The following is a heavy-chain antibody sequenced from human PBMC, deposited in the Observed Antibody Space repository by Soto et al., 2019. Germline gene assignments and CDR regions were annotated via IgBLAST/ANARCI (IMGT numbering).Heavy chain of an antibody. CDR2: IYYSGST. Sequence: PSETLSLTCRVSGGSISSSSYFWGWIRQPPGKGLEWIGSIYYSGSTNYNPSLKSRVTISVDTSKNQFSLKLSSVTAADTAVYYCARTRGGDCYFFDYWGQGTLVTVSS. V-gene: IGHV4-39*07. CDR3: ARTRGGDCYFFDY. J-gene: IGHJ4*02. D-gene: IGHD2-21*02. CDR1: GGSISSSSYF.